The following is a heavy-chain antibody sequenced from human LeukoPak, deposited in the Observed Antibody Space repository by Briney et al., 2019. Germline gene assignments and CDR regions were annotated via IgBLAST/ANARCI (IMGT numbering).Heavy chain of an antibody. J-gene: IGHJ4*02. CDR3: ASLGDYYDSSGYYAGNGY. CDR2: ISSSGSTI. D-gene: IGHD3-22*01. V-gene: IGHV3-48*03. Sequence: GGSLRLSCAASGFTFSSYEMNWVRQALGKGLEWVSYISSSGSTIYYADSVKGRFTISRDNAKNSLYLQMNSLRAEDTAVYYCASLGDYYDSSGYYAGNGYWGQGTLVTVSS. CDR1: GFTFSSYE.